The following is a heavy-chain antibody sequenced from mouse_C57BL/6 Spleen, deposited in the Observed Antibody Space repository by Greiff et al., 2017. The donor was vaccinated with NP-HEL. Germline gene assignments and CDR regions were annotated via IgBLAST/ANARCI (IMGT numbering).Heavy chain of an antibody. V-gene: IGHV5-12*01. CDR1: GFTFSDYY. J-gene: IGHJ1*03. Sequence: EVKLMESGGGLVQPGGSLKLSCAASGFTFSDYYMYWVRQTPEKRLEWVAYISNGGGSTYYPDTVKGRFTISRDNAKNTLYLQMSRLKSEDTAMYYCARGDYGNYGYFDVWGTGTTVTVSS. CDR3: ARGDYGNYGYFDV. D-gene: IGHD2-1*01. CDR2: ISNGGGST.